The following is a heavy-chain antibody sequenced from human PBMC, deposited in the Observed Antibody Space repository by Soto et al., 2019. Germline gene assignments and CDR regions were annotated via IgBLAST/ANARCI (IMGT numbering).Heavy chain of an antibody. J-gene: IGHJ5*02. CDR1: GYTFTSYG. CDR3: ARGGITIFGVVISNWFDP. CDR2: ISAYNGNT. Sequence: GASVKVSCKASGYTFTSYGISWVRQAPGQGLEWMGWISAYNGNTNYAQKLQGRVTMTTDTSTSTAYMELRSLRSDDTAVYYCARGGITIFGVVISNWFDPWGQGTLVTVSS. V-gene: IGHV1-18*01. D-gene: IGHD3-3*01.